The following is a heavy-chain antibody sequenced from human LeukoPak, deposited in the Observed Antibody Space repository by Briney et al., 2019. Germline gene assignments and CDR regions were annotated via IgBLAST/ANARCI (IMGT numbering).Heavy chain of an antibody. Sequence: PGGSLRLSCAASGFTFSSYSMNWVRQTPGKGLEWLSYISNSGSTKYYVDSVKGRFTISRDNAKNSLYLQMNSLRAEDTAVYYCARDGAEGATDYWGQGTLVTVSS. CDR3: ARDGAEGATDY. D-gene: IGHD1-26*01. CDR1: GFTFSSYS. V-gene: IGHV3-48*01. CDR2: ISNSGSTK. J-gene: IGHJ4*02.